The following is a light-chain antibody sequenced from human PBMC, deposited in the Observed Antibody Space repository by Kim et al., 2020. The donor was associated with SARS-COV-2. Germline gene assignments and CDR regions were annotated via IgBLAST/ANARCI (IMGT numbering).Light chain of an antibody. V-gene: IGKV3-20*01. Sequence: LSAGERATRSCRASQTITGSCLAWYQQKPGQPPSLLMYRASRRAEGIPERFSASGFGTDFTLTVSRLEPEDFAVYYCQQCGSSLTFGGGTKVDIK. CDR1: QTITGSC. CDR2: RAS. CDR3: QQCGSSLT. J-gene: IGKJ4*01.